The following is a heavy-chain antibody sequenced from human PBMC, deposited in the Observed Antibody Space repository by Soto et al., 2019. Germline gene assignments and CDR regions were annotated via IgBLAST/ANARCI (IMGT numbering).Heavy chain of an antibody. V-gene: IGHV3-23*01. D-gene: IGHD3-3*01. J-gene: IGHJ4*02. CDR2: ISGSGGST. CDR1: GFTFSSYA. CDR3: AKGDFWSGYHRFDY. Sequence: LRLSCAASGFTFSSYAMSWVRQAPGKGLEWVSAISGSGGSTYYADSVKGRFTISRDNSKNTLYLQMNSLRAEDTAVYYCAKGDFWSGYHRFDYCGQGTLVTVSS.